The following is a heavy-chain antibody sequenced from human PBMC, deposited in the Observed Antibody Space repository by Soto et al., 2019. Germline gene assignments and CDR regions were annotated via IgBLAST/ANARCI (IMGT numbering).Heavy chain of an antibody. Sequence: GGSLRPSCAVSGSTFTTYAMAWVRQAPGRGVRWVTAISDSSSSTKYADPVKSRFNNSSSNSKRTRSFQMNSLRGEDNAVYFCGRGFATTGYRVDYWGQGTLVTVSS. CDR2: ISDSSSST. V-gene: IGHV3-23*01. J-gene: IGHJ4*02. D-gene: IGHD3-9*01. CDR1: GSTFTTYA. CDR3: GRGFATTGYRVDY.